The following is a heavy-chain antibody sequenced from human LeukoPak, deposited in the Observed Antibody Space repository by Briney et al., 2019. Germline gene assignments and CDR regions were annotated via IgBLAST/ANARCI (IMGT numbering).Heavy chain of an antibody. Sequence: GGSLRLSCAASGFTFSSYAMHWVRQAPGKGLEWVAVISYDGSNKYYADSVKGRFTISRDNSMNTLYLQMNSLRAEDTAVYYCARDPNYSGYLYYFDYWGQGTLVTVSS. CDR1: GFTFSSYA. J-gene: IGHJ4*02. V-gene: IGHV3-30-3*01. D-gene: IGHD5-12*01. CDR3: ARDPNYSGYLYYFDY. CDR2: ISYDGSNK.